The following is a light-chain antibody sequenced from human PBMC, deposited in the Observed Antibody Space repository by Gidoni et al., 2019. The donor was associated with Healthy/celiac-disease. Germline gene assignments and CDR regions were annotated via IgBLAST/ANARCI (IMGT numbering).Light chain of an antibody. CDR2: DAS. Sequence: EIVLTQSPATLSLSPGERATLSCRASQSVSSYLAWYQQKPGQAPRLLIYDASNRATGIPAMFSGSGSGTDFTLTISSLEPEDFAVYYCQQRSNWRITFGQGTRLEIK. V-gene: IGKV3-11*01. J-gene: IGKJ5*01. CDR1: QSVSSY. CDR3: QQRSNWRIT.